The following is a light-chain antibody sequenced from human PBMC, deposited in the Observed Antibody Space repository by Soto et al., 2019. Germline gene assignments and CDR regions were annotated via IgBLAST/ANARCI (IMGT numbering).Light chain of an antibody. J-gene: IGKJ5*01. V-gene: IGKV1-5*01. CDR3: QQYNSYSHIT. Sequence: DIQMTQSPSTLSASVGDRVTITCRASQSISSWLAWYQQKARKAPKLLIYDASTLESGVPSRFSGSGSGTEFTLTISSLQPDDFATYYCQQYNSYSHITFGQGTRLEIK. CDR1: QSISSW. CDR2: DAS.